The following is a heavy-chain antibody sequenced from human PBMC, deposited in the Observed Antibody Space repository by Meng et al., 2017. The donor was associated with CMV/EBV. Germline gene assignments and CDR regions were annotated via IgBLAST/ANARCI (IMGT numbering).Heavy chain of an antibody. J-gene: IGHJ6*02. V-gene: IGHV3-30-3*01. D-gene: IGHD3-3*01. Sequence: GESLKISCAASGFTFSSYAMHWVRQAPGKGLEWVAVISYDGSSKYYADSVRGRFTISRDNSKNTLYLQMNSLRAEDTAVYYCARGTYYDFWSGYCPSCYYYGMDVWGQGTTVTVSS. CDR1: GFTFSSYA. CDR3: ARGTYYDFWSGYCPSCYYYGMDV. CDR2: ISYDGSSK.